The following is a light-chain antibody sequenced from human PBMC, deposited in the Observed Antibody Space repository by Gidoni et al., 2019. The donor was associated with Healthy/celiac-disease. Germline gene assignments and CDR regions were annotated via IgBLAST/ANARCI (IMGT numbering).Light chain of an antibody. Sequence: DIQITQSPSSLSASVGDRVPITCRASQSISIYVNWYQQKPGKAPKLLIYAASSLQSGVPSRFSGSGAGTEFTLTISSLQPEDCATYYCQQSYSTHTFGGGTKVEIK. CDR3: QQSYSTHT. CDR1: QSISIY. CDR2: AAS. V-gene: IGKV1-39*01. J-gene: IGKJ4*01.